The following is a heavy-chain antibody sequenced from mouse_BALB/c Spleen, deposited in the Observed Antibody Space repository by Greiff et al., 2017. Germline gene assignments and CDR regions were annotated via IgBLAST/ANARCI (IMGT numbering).Heavy chain of an antibody. V-gene: IGHV7-3*02. D-gene: IGHD2-4*01. CDR2: IRNKANGYTT. J-gene: IGHJ4*01. Sequence: EVMLVESGGGLVQPGGSLRLSCATSGFTFTDYYMSWVRQPPGKALEWLGFIRNKANGYTTEYSASVKGRFTISRDNSQSILYLQMNTLRAEDSATYYCARGITTHYYAMDYWGQGTSVTVSS. CDR1: GFTFTDYY. CDR3: ARGITTHYYAMDY.